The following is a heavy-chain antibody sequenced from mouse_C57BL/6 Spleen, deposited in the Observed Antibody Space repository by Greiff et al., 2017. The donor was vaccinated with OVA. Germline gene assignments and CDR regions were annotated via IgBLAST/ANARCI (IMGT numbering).Heavy chain of an antibody. J-gene: IGHJ2*01. CDR3: TIRRSY. CDR2: IDPETGGT. CDR1: GYTFTDYE. Sequence: QVQLVESGAELVRPGASVTLSCKASGYTFTDYEMHWVKQTPVHGLEWIGAIDPETGGTAYNQKFKGKAILTADKSSSTAYMELRSLTSEDSAVYYCTIRRSYWGQGTTLTVSS. V-gene: IGHV1-15*01. D-gene: IGHD1-1*01.